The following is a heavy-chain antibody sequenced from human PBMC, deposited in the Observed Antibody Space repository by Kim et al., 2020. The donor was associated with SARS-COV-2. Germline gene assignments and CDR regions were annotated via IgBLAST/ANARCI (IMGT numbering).Heavy chain of an antibody. CDR1: GFTFSTYA. CDR3: AREFIVGALDY. CDR2: ISYDGSNK. J-gene: IGHJ4*02. Sequence: GGSLRLSCAASGFTFSTYAMHWVRQAPGKGLEWVAVISYDGSNKYYADSVKGRFTISRDNSKNTLYLQMNSLRAEDTAVYYCAREFIVGALDYWGQGTLVTVSS. D-gene: IGHD1-26*01. V-gene: IGHV3-30-3*01.